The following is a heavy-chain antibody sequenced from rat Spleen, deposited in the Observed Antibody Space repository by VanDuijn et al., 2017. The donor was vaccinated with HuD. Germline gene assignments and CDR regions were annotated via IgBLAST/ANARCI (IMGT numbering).Heavy chain of an antibody. CDR2: ISYDGSST. D-gene: IGHD1-10*01. Sequence: EVQLVESGGGLVQPGRSLKLSCAASGFTFSNHGMAWVRQAPTTGLEWVATISYDGSSTYYRGSVKGRFTISRDYAKSTLYLQMDSLRSEDTATYYCTTGGTTLYVMDVWGQGASVTVSS. CDR3: TTGGTTLYVMDV. CDR1: GFTFSNHG. V-gene: IGHV5-29*01. J-gene: IGHJ4*01.